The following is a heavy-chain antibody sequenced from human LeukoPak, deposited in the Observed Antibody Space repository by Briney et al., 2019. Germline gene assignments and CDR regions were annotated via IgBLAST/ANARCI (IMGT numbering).Heavy chain of an antibody. V-gene: IGHV3-7*01. J-gene: IGHJ4*02. CDR2: IKQDGREK. D-gene: IGHD2-15*01. CDR3: TRDEAAATN. Sequence: GGSLRLSCTGSGFTFSAHWMSWVRQTPGKGPEWVANIKQDGREKHYVDSVKGRFTISRDNAKGSLYLQMNSLRAEDTAAYYCTRDEAAATNWGQGTLVTVSS. CDR1: GFTFSAHW.